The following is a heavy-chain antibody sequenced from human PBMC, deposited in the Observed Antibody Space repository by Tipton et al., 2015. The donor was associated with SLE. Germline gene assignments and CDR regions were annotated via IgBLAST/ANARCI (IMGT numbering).Heavy chain of an antibody. Sequence: TLSLTCDVTGFSISSGYYWGWIRQPPGKGLEWIGESNPSGSTNYNPSLKSRVTISVDTSKNQLSLKLTSVTAADTSVYYCARGAKERITLVRVRPYYFDYWGQGSLVTVSS. D-gene: IGHD3-10*01. CDR3: ARGAKERITLVRVRPYYFDY. CDR2: SNPSGST. V-gene: IGHV4-34*01. J-gene: IGHJ4*01. CDR1: GFSISSGYY.